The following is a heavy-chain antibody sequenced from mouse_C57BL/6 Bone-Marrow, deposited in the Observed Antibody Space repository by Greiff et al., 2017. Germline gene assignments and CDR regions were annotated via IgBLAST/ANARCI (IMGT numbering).Heavy chain of an antibody. V-gene: IGHV1-74*01. CDR2: IHPSDSAP. Sequence: QVQLQQPGAELVKPGASVKVSCKASGYTFTSYWMHWVKQRPGQGLEWIGRIHPSDSAPNYNQKFKGKATLTVDKSSSTAYMQLSSLTSEDSAVYYCAIPFYYYGSRGFDYWGQGTTLTVSS. D-gene: IGHD1-1*01. J-gene: IGHJ2*01. CDR1: GYTFTSYW. CDR3: AIPFYYYGSRGFDY.